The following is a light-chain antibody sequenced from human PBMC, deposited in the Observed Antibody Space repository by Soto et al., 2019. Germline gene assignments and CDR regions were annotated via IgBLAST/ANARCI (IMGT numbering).Light chain of an antibody. Sequence: QSALTQPASVSGSPGQSITISCTGISSDVGIYNLVSWYQQHPGKAPKLIIYEDSKRPSGVSNRFSGSKSGNTASLTISGLQAEDEADYYCCSYAGSYVFGTGTQLTVL. J-gene: IGLJ1*01. CDR1: SSDVGIYNL. CDR2: EDS. CDR3: CSYAGSYV. V-gene: IGLV2-23*01.